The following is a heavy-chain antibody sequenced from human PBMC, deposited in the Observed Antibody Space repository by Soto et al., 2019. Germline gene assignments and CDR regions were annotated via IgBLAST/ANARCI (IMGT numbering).Heavy chain of an antibody. J-gene: IGHJ6*02. D-gene: IGHD6-19*01. CDR3: ARGGFVAGLYNAMDA. CDR2: IIPMFGSP. CDR1: GGTLSTNA. Sequence: QVQLVQSGAEVMKAGSSVKVSCKASGGTLSTNAISWVRQAPGQGLEWMGAIIPMFGSPKYAQKFLGRVTITADNPTSTIYMEMISLTSADTAVYYCARGGFVAGLYNAMDAWGQGTTVAVSS. V-gene: IGHV1-69*06.